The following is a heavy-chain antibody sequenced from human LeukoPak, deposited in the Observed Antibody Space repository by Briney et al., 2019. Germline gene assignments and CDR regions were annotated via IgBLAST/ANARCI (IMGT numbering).Heavy chain of an antibody. Sequence: PSETLSLTCTVSGGSISSSSYYWGWIRQPPGKGLEWIGIIYYSGSTYYNPSLKSRVTLSLDTSKNQFSLKLSSVTAADTAVYYCARNWGYNCYGSFDSWGQGILVTVSS. V-gene: IGHV4-39*07. CDR1: GGSISSSSYY. D-gene: IGHD5-24*01. CDR2: IYYSGST. CDR3: ARNWGYNCYGSFDS. J-gene: IGHJ4*02.